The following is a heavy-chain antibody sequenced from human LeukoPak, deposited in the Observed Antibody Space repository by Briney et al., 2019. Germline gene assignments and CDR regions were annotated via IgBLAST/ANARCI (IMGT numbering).Heavy chain of an antibody. Sequence: GGSLRLSCAASGFTLSSYSMNWVRQAPGKGLEWVSYISSSSSTIYYADSVKGRFTISRDNSKNTLYLQMNSLRAEDTAVYYCARGLVGAYFDYWGQGTLVTVSS. CDR2: ISSSSSTI. CDR1: GFTLSSYS. J-gene: IGHJ4*02. V-gene: IGHV3-48*01. CDR3: ARGLVGAYFDY. D-gene: IGHD1-26*01.